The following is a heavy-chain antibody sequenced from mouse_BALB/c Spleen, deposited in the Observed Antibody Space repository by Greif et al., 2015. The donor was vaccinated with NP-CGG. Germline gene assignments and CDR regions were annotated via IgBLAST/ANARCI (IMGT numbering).Heavy chain of an antibody. J-gene: IGHJ3*01. Sequence: QVQLQQSGAELVKPGASVKLSCKASGYTFTSYYMYWVKQRPGQGLEWIGGINPSNGGTNFNEKFKSKATLTVDKSSSTAYMQLSSLTSEDSAVYYCTRSYYGSSYEAWFAYWGQGTLVTVSA. V-gene: IGHV1S81*02. D-gene: IGHD1-1*01. CDR3: TRSYYGSSYEAWFAY. CDR1: GYTFTSYY. CDR2: INPSNGGT.